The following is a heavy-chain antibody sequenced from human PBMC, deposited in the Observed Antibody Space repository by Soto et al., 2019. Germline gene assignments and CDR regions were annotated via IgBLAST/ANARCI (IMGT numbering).Heavy chain of an antibody. CDR3: ARQQGHYTYYYDSSGYQAY. V-gene: IGHV4-39*01. CDR1: GGSIGSSSYY. Sequence: SETLSLTCTVSGGSIGSSSYYWGWIRQPPGKGLEWIGSIYYSGSTYYNPSLKSRVTISVDTSKNQFSLKLSSVTAADTPVYYCARQQGHYTYYYDSSGYQAYWGQRTLVTVSS. CDR2: IYYSGST. J-gene: IGHJ1*01. D-gene: IGHD3-22*01.